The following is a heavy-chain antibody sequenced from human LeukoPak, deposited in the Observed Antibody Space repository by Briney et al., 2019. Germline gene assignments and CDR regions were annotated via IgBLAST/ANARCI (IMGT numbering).Heavy chain of an antibody. J-gene: IGHJ4*02. Sequence: GGSLRLSCAASGFTFDDCAMHWVRQAPGKGLEWVSGISWNSGSIVYVDSVKGRFTISRDNAKNSLYLQMDSLRPEDMALYYCAKDVSLGFCSGGSCSAHFDHWGQGTLVTVSS. CDR2: ISWNSGSI. CDR1: GFTFDDCA. D-gene: IGHD2-15*01. V-gene: IGHV3-9*03. CDR3: AKDVSLGFCSGGSCSAHFDH.